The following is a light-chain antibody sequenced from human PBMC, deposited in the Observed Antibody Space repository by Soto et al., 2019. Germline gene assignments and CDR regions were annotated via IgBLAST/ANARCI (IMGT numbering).Light chain of an antibody. CDR1: QSITNNY. Sequence: EIVLTQSPGTLSLSPGERATLSCRASQSITNNYLAWYQQKPGRAHRLLIYGASSRATGIPDRFRGSGSGTDFTLNSSRLEHEDFAMYYCQQYGYLVTFGGGTKVEIK. J-gene: IGKJ4*01. V-gene: IGKV3-20*01. CDR2: GAS. CDR3: QQYGYLVT.